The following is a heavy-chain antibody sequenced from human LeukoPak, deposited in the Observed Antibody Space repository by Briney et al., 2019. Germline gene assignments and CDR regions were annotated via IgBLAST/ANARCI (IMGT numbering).Heavy chain of an antibody. Sequence: ASVKVSRKASGYTFTGYYMHWVRQAPGQGLEWMGWINPNSGGTNYAQKFQGRVTMTRDTSISTAYMELSRLRSDDTAVYYCARLSSWELGGYYFDYWGQGTLVTVSS. CDR3: ARLSSWELGGYYFDY. CDR1: GYTFTGYY. J-gene: IGHJ4*02. V-gene: IGHV1-2*02. D-gene: IGHD1-26*01. CDR2: INPNSGGT.